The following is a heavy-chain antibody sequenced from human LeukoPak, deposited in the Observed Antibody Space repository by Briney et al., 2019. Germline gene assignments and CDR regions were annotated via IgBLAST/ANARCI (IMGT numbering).Heavy chain of an antibody. CDR1: GYTFSSYG. CDR2: ISPYNGNT. D-gene: IGHD3-10*01. Sequence: ASVKVSCKASGYTFSSYGISWVRQAPGQGLEWVGWISPYNGNTEYGQKFQGRVTITADESTSTAYMELSSLRSEDTAVYYCASKGSGSYYTAYYGMDVWGQGTTVTVSS. J-gene: IGHJ6*02. V-gene: IGHV1-18*01. CDR3: ASKGSGSYYTAYYGMDV.